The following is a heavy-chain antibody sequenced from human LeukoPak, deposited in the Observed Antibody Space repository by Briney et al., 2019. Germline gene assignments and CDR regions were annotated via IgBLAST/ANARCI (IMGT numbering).Heavy chain of an antibody. CDR3: ARVNRIAAQSRYLDY. V-gene: IGHV3-11*01. Sequence: GGSLRLSCAASGFTFSDYYMSWIRQAPGKGLEWVSYISSSGSTIYYADSVKGRFTISRDNAKNSLYLQMNSLRAEDTAVYYCARVNRIAAQSRYLDYWGRGTMVTVSS. D-gene: IGHD6-13*01. CDR2: ISSSGSTI. CDR1: GFTFSDYY. J-gene: IGHJ4*02.